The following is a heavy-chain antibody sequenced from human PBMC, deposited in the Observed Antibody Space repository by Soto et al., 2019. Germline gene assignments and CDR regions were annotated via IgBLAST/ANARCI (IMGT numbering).Heavy chain of an antibody. J-gene: IGHJ6*03. CDR3: VILGAAGSTSYYYYMDV. Sequence: PSETLSLTCVVYDGSFSDYYWTWLRQPPGEGLEWIGEINRSGDTNYNPSLKSRVTISVDTSRKQFSLKLSPVTAADTAVYYCVILGAAGSTSYYYYMDVWGKGTTVTVSS. CDR1: DGSFSDYY. CDR2: INRSGDT. D-gene: IGHD2-8*02. V-gene: IGHV4-34*01.